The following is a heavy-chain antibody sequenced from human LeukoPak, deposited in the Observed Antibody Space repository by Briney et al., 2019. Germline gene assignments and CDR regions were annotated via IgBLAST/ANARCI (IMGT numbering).Heavy chain of an antibody. J-gene: IGHJ5*02. CDR1: GFTFSSYA. D-gene: IGHD3-10*01. Sequence: PGGSLRLSCAASGFTFSSYAMHWVRQAPGKGLEWVALIWNDGSNQYYADSVKGRFTVSRDDSKSTLYLQMNSLRAEDTAVYYCARDGREYNWFDPWGQGTLVTVSS. V-gene: IGHV3-33*01. CDR3: ARDGREYNWFDP. CDR2: IWNDGSNQ.